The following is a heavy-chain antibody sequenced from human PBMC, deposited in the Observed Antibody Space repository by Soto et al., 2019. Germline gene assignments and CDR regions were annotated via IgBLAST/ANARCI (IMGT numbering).Heavy chain of an antibody. D-gene: IGHD2-2*01. V-gene: IGHV3-21*01. J-gene: IGHJ3*02. Sequence: GGSLRLSCAASGFTFSSYSMNWVRQAPGKGLEWVSSISSSSSYIYYADSVKGRFTISRDNAKNSLYLQMNSLRAEDTAVYYCARALGYCSSTSCYGYDAFDIWGQGTMVTVSS. CDR1: GFTFSSYS. CDR2: ISSSSSYI. CDR3: ARALGYCSSTSCYGYDAFDI.